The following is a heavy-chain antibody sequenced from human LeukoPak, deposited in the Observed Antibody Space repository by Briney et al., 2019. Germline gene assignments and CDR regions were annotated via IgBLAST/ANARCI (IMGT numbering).Heavy chain of an antibody. Sequence: GGSLRLSCAASGFTFSSYAMSWVCQAPGKGLEWVSAISGSGGSTYYADSVKGRFTISRDNSKNTLYLQMNSLRAEDTAVYYCAKDSSYGYYYFDYWGQGTLVTVSS. CDR1: GFTFSSYA. J-gene: IGHJ4*02. V-gene: IGHV3-23*01. CDR2: ISGSGGST. D-gene: IGHD5-18*01. CDR3: AKDSSYGYYYFDY.